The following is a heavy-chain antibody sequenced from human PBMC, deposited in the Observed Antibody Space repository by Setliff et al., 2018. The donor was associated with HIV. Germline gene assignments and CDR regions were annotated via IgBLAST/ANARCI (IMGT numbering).Heavy chain of an antibody. CDR3: ARGVIRGVISQGGLDY. V-gene: IGHV1-3*01. D-gene: IGHD3-10*01. J-gene: IGHJ4*02. Sequence: ASVKVSCKASGFTFTTYAVHWVRQAPGQRPEWMGWINAANGKTRYPQRFEVRVTITMDTGASTAYMELNSLRSEDSAVYYCARGVIRGVISQGGLDYWGPGTLVTVSS. CDR1: GFTFTTYA. CDR2: INAANGKT.